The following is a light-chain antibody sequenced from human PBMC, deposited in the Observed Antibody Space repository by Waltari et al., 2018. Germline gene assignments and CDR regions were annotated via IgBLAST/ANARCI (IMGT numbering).Light chain of an antibody. CDR3: QQYYRSRT. J-gene: IGKJ1*01. Sequence: DIVMTQSPDSLAVSLGDGATIHCKSSQSVLYNSNDKNYLAWYQQKPGQPPKLLIYWAPTRESGVPDRFSGSWSGTDFTLTISSLQAEDVAVYYCQQYYRSRTFGQGTKVEIK. CDR1: QSVLYNSNDKNY. CDR2: WAP. V-gene: IGKV4-1*01.